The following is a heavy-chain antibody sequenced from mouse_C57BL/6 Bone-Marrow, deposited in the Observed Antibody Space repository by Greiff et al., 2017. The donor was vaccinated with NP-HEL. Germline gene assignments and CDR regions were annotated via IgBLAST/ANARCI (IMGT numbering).Heavy chain of an antibody. CDR1: GYTFTSYW. CDR3: AREYSNYFYWYFDV. Sequence: VQLQQPGAELVKPGASVKMSCKASGYTFTSYWITWVKQRPGQGFEWIGDIYPGSGSTNYNEKFKSKATLTVDTSSSTAYMQLSSLTSEHSAVYYGAREYSNYFYWYFDVWGTGTTVTVSS. CDR2: IYPGSGST. D-gene: IGHD2-5*01. V-gene: IGHV1-55*01. J-gene: IGHJ1*03.